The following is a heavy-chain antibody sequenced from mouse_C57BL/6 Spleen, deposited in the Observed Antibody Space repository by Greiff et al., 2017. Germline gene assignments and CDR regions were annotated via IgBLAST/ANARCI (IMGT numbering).Heavy chain of an antibody. D-gene: IGHD1-1*01. CDR3: ARTYDSSYGDIDD. CDR2: IDPSDSYT. Sequence: QVQLQQPGAELVMPGASVKLSCKASGYTFTSYWMHWVKQRPGQGLEWIGEIDPSDSYTNYNQKFKGKSTLTVDKSSSTAYMQLSSLTSEDSAVYYCARTYDSSYGDIDDWGKGTPVTVSS. J-gene: IGHJ1*03. CDR1: GYTFTSYW. V-gene: IGHV1-69*01.